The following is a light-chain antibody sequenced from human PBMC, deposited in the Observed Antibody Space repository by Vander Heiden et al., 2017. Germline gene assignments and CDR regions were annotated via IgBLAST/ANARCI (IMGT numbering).Light chain of an antibody. CDR1: ALPKQY. CDR2: NDS. CDR3: HSADSSGTYCV. J-gene: IGLJ7*01. V-gene: IGLV3-25*02. Sequence: SYELTQPPSVSVSPGQTARITCSGDALPKQYAYWYQPQPGQAPGLVIYNDSERHSVLPDRFSGSTSGTTVTLTTSGVQAEEEADYYCHSADSSGTYCVFGGGTKLTVL.